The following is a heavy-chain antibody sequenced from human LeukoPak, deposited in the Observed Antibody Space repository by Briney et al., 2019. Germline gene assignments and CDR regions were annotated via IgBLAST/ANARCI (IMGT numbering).Heavy chain of an antibody. Sequence: PGGSLRLSCAASGFTFSSYWMSWVRQAPGKGLEWVSVIYSGGSTYYADSVKGRFTISRDNSKNTLYLQMNSLRAEDTAVYYCARDRAEGPYYYYYYGMDVWGQGTTVTVSS. J-gene: IGHJ6*02. CDR3: ARDRAEGPYYYYYYGMDV. CDR1: GFTFSSYW. V-gene: IGHV3-53*01. CDR2: IYSGGST.